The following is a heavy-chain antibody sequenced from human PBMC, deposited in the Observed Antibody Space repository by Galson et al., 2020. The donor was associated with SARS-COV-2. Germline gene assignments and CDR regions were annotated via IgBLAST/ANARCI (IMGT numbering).Heavy chain of an antibody. D-gene: IGHD6-19*01. J-gene: IGHJ4*02. V-gene: IGHV4-59*08. CDR2: ISYTGGT. CDR1: GGSISSFY. CDR3: ARQDGGWPTDH. Sequence: SETLSLTCTVSGGSISSFYWSWIRQPPGKGLEYIGYISYTGGTDYNPSLESRVTVSRDTSKNQFTLKLISVTAADTAVYYCARQDGGWPTDHWGRGTLVTVSS.